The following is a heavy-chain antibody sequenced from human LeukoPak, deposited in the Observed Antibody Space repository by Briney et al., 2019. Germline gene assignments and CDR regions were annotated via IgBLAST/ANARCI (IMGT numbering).Heavy chain of an antibody. Sequence: GGSLRLSCAASGFTFSSYAMSWVRQAPGKALEWVSSISGNSHHIYYADPVKGRFTISRDNAYRSLYLQMDSLRVEDTAVYYCASGTIVGARGADNWGQGALVTVSS. D-gene: IGHD1-26*01. J-gene: IGHJ4*02. CDR3: ASGTIVGARGADN. CDR2: ISGNSHHI. V-gene: IGHV3-21*01. CDR1: GFTFSSYA.